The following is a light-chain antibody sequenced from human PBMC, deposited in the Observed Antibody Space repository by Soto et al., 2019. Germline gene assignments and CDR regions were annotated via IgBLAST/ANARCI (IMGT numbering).Light chain of an antibody. CDR1: QSIANY. V-gene: IGKV1-39*01. CDR3: HKSFSTPLT. J-gene: IGKJ4*02. CDR2: AAS. Sequence: DIQMTQSPSSLSASVGDRVTITCRASQSIANYLNWYQQKPGTAPKLLIFAASSLQSGVPSRLSGSGSGTDFTLTISSLQPQDFVTYYCHKSFSTPLTFGGRT.